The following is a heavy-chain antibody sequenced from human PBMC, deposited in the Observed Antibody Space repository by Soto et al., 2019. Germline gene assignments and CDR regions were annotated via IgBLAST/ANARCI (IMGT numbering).Heavy chain of an antibody. CDR1: GGSISSYY. CDR2: IYYSGST. D-gene: IGHD3-10*01. CDR3: ARRLLIGDYFDY. Sequence: QVQLQESGPGLVKPSETLSLTCTVSGGSISSYYWSWIRQPPGKGLEWIGYIYYSGSTNYNPSLKSRVTISVDTSKIQFSLKLSSVTAADTAVYYCARRLLIGDYFDYWGQGTLVTVSS. J-gene: IGHJ4*02. V-gene: IGHV4-59*08.